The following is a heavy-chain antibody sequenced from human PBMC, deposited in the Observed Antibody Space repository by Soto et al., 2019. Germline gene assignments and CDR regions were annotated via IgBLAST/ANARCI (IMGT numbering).Heavy chain of an antibody. Sequence: EVQLLESGGGLVQPGGSLRLSCAASGFTFSSYAMSWVRQAPGKGLEWVSGISGGDGGTYYADSVKGRFTISRDNSMNTLYLQMNSLRAEDTAVYYCAQGIGWFDPWGQGTLVTVSS. CDR1: GFTFSSYA. V-gene: IGHV3-23*01. J-gene: IGHJ5*02. D-gene: IGHD2-21*01. CDR2: ISGGDGGT. CDR3: AQGIGWFDP.